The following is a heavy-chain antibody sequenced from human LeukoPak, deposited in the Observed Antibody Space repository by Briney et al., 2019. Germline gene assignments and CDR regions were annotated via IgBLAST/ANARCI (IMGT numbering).Heavy chain of an antibody. CDR1: GFTLTSYA. Sequence: GGSLRLSCTAAGFTLTSYAMSWVRQAPGKGLEWVSAISGGYAGTYYADSVKGWFTISRDTSKNMLYLQMNSLRDEDTAVYYCAKDWGHWYLDLWGRGTLVTVSS. D-gene: IGHD3-16*01. CDR3: AKDWGHWYLDL. J-gene: IGHJ2*01. V-gene: IGHV3-23*01. CDR2: ISGGYAGT.